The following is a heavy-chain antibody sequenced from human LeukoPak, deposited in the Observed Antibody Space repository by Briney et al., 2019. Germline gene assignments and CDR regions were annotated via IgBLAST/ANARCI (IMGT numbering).Heavy chain of an antibody. D-gene: IGHD3-22*01. J-gene: IGHJ4*02. Sequence: GGSLRLSCAASGFTFSSYGMHWVRQAPGKGLEWVAVISYDGSSKYYADSVKGRFTISRDNSKNTLYLQMNSLRAEDTAVYYCARVSYDSSGSNDYWGQGTLVTVSS. CDR2: ISYDGSSK. CDR3: ARVSYDSSGSNDY. CDR1: GFTFSSYG. V-gene: IGHV3-30*03.